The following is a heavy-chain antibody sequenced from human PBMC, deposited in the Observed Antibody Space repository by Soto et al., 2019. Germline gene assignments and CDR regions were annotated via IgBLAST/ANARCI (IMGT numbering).Heavy chain of an antibody. Sequence: QVQLVQSGAEVKKPGASVKVSCKASGYTFTSYAMHWVRQAPGQRLEWMGWISAGNGNTKYAQKFQGRVTITRDPSASTAYMELSSVRSEDTAVYYCARVLSKDVVVVAAPWGAFDIWGQGTMVTVSS. D-gene: IGHD2-15*01. CDR3: ARVLSKDVVVVAAPWGAFDI. CDR2: ISAGNGNT. CDR1: GYTFTSYA. J-gene: IGHJ3*02. V-gene: IGHV1-3*01.